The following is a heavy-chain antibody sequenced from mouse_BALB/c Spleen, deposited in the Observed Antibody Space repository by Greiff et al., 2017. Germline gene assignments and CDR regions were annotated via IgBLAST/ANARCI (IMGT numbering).Heavy chain of an antibody. J-gene: IGHJ4*01. D-gene: IGHD1-1*01. V-gene: IGHV5-9-4*01. CDR1: GFTFSSYA. Sequence: EVKLVESGGGLVKPGGSLKLSCAASGFTFSSYAMSWVRQSPEKRLEWVAEISSGGSYTYYPDTVMGRFTISRDNAKNTLYLEMSSLRSEDTAMYYCARHYYGSPNYAMDYWGQGTSVTVSS. CDR2: ISSGGSYT. CDR3: ARHYYGSPNYAMDY.